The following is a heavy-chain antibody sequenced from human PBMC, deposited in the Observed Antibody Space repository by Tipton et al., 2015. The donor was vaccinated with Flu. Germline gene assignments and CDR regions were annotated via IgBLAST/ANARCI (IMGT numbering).Heavy chain of an antibody. J-gene: IGHJ3*02. CDR2: IYTGGST. D-gene: IGHD2/OR15-2a*01. Sequence: TLSLTCSVSGDSIASDYYWGWIRQPAGKGLEWIGRIYTGGSTNYNPSLKSRVTISVDVSKNQFSLKLSSVTAADTAVYYCARETRGSKNSAFDIWGQGTVVTVSS. V-gene: IGHV4-61*02. CDR1: GDSIASDYY. CDR3: ARETRGSKNSAFDI.